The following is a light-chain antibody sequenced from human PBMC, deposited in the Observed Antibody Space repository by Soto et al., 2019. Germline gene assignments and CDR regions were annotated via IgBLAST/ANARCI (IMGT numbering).Light chain of an antibody. Sequence: DIQMTQSPSSLSASVGDRVTITCQASQDISNYLNWYQQKPGKAPKLLIYDASNLETGVPSRFSGSGSGIDFTFTISSLQPEYIATYYCQQYDNLPFTFGPGTKVDIK. CDR3: QQYDNLPFT. CDR1: QDISNY. CDR2: DAS. V-gene: IGKV1-33*01. J-gene: IGKJ3*01.